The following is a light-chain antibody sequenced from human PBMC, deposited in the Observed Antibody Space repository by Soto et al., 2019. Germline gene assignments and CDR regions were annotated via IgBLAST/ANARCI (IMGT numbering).Light chain of an antibody. J-gene: IGKJ5*01. CDR2: AAS. CDR3: QQSYSTPIT. V-gene: IGKV1-39*01. Sequence: VYRVTITCLASQSISSYLNWYQQKPGKAPKLLIYAASSLQSGVPSRFSGSGSGTDFTLTISSLQPEDFATYYCQQSYSTPITFGQGTRLEIK. CDR1: QSISSY.